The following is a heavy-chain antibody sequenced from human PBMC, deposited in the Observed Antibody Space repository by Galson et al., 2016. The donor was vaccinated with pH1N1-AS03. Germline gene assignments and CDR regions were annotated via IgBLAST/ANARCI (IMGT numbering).Heavy chain of an antibody. CDR2: IDQDGSGK. V-gene: IGHV3-7*01. CDR3: TSGMVELDY. CDR1: GFRFIDYW. D-gene: IGHD3-10*01. Sequence: SLRLSCAASGFRFIDYWMTWVRQAPGKGLEWAANIDQDGSGKYYMDSVGGRFTISRDNAKNSLSLQMNSLRSEDTAVYYCTSGMVELDYWGQGTLVTVSS. J-gene: IGHJ4*02.